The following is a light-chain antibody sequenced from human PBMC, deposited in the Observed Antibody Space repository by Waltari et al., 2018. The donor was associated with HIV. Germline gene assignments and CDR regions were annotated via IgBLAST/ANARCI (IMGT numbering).Light chain of an antibody. J-gene: IGLJ2*01. CDR3: AAWDDSLNGHVL. V-gene: IGLV1-44*01. CDR2: NNN. CDR1: SSNIGSNP. Sequence: QSVLTQPPSASGTPGQRVTFSCSGSSSNIGSNPVDWYQKLPGTAPRLLIYNNNQRPSGCPARFSGSKSGTSASLASSGLQSEDEADYYCAAWDDSLNGHVLFGGGTKLTVL.